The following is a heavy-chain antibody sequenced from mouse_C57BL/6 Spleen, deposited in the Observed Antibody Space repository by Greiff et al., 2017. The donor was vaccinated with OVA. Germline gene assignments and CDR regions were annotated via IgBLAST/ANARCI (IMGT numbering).Heavy chain of an antibody. CDR1: GFNIKDYY. Sequence: VQLQQSGAELVKPGASVKLSCTASGFNIKDYYMHWVKQRTEQGLEWIGRIDPEDGETKYAPKFQGKATITADTSSNTAYLQLSSLTAEDTAVDYCASEDAGTDYAMDYWGQGTSGTVSS. CDR2: IDPEDGET. V-gene: IGHV14-2*01. D-gene: IGHD4-1*01. J-gene: IGHJ4*01. CDR3: ASEDAGTDYAMDY.